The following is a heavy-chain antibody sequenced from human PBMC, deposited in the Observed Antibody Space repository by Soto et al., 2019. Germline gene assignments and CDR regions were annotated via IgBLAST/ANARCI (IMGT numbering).Heavy chain of an antibody. J-gene: IGHJ4*02. V-gene: IGHV4-59*11. D-gene: IGHD7-27*01. CDR1: GVSITSHY. CDR2: IHYSGST. Sequence: QVQLQESGPGLVKPSETLSLTCTVSGVSITSHYWTWIRQPPGKGLEWIGNIHYSGSTNYSPSLKSKVIISVDTSENQASLKLSSVTTADTAVYYCTGGGPGHPFDYWGQGKLVTVSS. CDR3: TGGGPGHPFDY.